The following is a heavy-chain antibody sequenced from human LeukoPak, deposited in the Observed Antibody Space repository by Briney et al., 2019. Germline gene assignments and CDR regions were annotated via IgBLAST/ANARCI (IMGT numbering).Heavy chain of an antibody. Sequence: SETLSLTCTVSGGSISSGSYYWSWIRQPAGKGLEWIGRIYTSGSTNYNPSLKSRVTISVDTSKNQFSLKLSSVTAADTAVYYCASSGQGPRRGNYFDYWGQGTLVTVSS. CDR2: IYTSGST. D-gene: IGHD3-16*01. CDR1: GGSISSGSYY. CDR3: ASSGQGPRRGNYFDY. J-gene: IGHJ4*02. V-gene: IGHV4-61*02.